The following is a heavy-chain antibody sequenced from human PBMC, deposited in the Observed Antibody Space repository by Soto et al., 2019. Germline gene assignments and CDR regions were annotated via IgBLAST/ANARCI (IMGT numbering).Heavy chain of an antibody. J-gene: IGHJ6*02. CDR3: ARTGGMDL. Sequence: QVQLQQWGAGLLKPSETLSLTCAVYGGSFTGYYCSWLRQPPGKGPEWIGEINHSGSTKYNPSLENRVTISVDTSKNQFSLRLNSVSAADTAVYYCARTGGMDLWSQGATVTVSS. V-gene: IGHV4-34*01. CDR2: INHSGST. CDR1: GGSFTGYY.